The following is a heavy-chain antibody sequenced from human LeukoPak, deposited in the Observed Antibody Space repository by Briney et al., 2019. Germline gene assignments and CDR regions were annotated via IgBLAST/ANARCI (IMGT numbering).Heavy chain of an antibody. Sequence: PGGSLRLSCAASGFTFSSYAMHWVRQAPGKGLEWVAVISYDGSNKYYADSVKGRFTISRDNSKNTLYLQMNSLRAEDTAVYYCAKGRIERFLEWFLDYWGQGTLVTVSS. V-gene: IGHV3-30-3*01. CDR2: ISYDGSNK. CDR3: AKGRIERFLEWFLDY. CDR1: GFTFSSYA. J-gene: IGHJ4*02. D-gene: IGHD3-3*01.